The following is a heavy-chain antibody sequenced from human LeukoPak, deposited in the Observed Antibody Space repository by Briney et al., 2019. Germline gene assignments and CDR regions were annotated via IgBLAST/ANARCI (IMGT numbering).Heavy chain of an antibody. CDR3: AKGGSAARSGDDAFDL. D-gene: IGHD6-6*01. CDR2: IWYDGSNK. J-gene: IGHJ3*01. V-gene: IGHV3-30*02. CDR1: GFTFSSYG. Sequence: GGSLRLSCAASGFTFSSYGMHWVRQAPGKGLEWVAFIWYDGSNKYYADSVKVRFTISRDDSKNMLYLQMNSLRAEDTALYYCAKGGSAARSGDDAFDLWGQGTMVTVSS.